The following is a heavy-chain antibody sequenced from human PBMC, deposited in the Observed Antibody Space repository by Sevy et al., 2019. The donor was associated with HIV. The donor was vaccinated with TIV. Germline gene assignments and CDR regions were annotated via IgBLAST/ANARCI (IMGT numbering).Heavy chain of an antibody. CDR1: GYTLNEFS. CDR2: FDPGDGDAET. J-gene: IGHJ4*02. V-gene: IGHV1-24*01. Sequence: ASVKVSCKVSGYTLNEFSIHWVRQAPGKGLEWMGGFDPGDGDAETPYAQKFRDRLTMTADTSTDTVYMELSSLRSEDTAVYYCATDTTGYHSTLDYWGQGTLVTVSS. D-gene: IGHD3-9*01. CDR3: ATDTTGYHSTLDY.